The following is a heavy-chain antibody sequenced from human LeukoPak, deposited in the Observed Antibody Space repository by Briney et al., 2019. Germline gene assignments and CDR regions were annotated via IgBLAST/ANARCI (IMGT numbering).Heavy chain of an antibody. CDR1: GFTFSNAW. Sequence: PGGSLRLSCTASGFTFSNAWMSWVRQAPGKGLEWIGRIKSNGDGGTTGFAAPVKGRFTISRDDSKNTLYLQMNSLETEDTAVYYCTADGNCQTTSCYWGRGALVTVSS. V-gene: IGHV3-15*01. CDR2: IKSNGDGGTT. CDR3: TADGNCQTTSCY. J-gene: IGHJ4*02. D-gene: IGHD2-2*01.